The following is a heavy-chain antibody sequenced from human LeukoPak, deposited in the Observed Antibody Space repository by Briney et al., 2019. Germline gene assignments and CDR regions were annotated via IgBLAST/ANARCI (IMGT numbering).Heavy chain of an antibody. CDR3: ASSEN. CDR2: IWYDGSNK. CDR1: GFPFSAYG. V-gene: IGHV3-33*01. J-gene: IGHJ4*02. Sequence: GGSLRLSCAASGFPFSAYGLHWVRQAPGKGLEWVAVIWYDGSNKYYADSVKGRFTISRDNSKNTLYLQMNSPRAEDTAVYYCASSENWGQGTLVTVSS. D-gene: IGHD1-26*01.